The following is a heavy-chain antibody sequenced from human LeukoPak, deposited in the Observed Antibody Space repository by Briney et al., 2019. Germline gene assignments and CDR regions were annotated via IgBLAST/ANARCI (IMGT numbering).Heavy chain of an antibody. J-gene: IGHJ5*02. CDR3: ARGNLNRRLWFGELVRYNWFDP. CDR2: IYYSGST. D-gene: IGHD3-10*01. V-gene: IGHV4-31*03. CDR1: GGSISSGGYY. Sequence: KSSETLSLTCTVSGGSISSGGYYWSWIRQHPGKGLEWIGYIYYSGSTYYNPSLKSRVTISVDTSKNQFSLKLSSVTAADTAVYYCARGNLNRRLWFGELVRYNWFDPWGQGTLVTVSS.